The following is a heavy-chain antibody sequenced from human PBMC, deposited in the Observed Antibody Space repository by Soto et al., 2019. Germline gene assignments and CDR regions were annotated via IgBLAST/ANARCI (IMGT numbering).Heavy chain of an antibody. Sequence: PGESLKISCNGSGYSFTSYWIGWVRQMPGKGLEWMGIIYPGDSDTRYSPSFQGQVTISADKSISTAYLQWSSLKASDTAMYYCARSYCSSTRCSIPNYYYYYGMDVWGQGTTVTVSS. CDR3: ARSYCSSTRCSIPNYYYYYGMDV. CDR2: IYPGDSDT. V-gene: IGHV5-51*01. CDR1: GYSFTSYW. D-gene: IGHD2-2*01. J-gene: IGHJ6*02.